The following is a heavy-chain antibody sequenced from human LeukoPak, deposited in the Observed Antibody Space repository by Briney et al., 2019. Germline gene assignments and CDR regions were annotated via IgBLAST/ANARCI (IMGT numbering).Heavy chain of an antibody. Sequence: SVKVSCKASGGTSSSYAISWVRQAPGQGLEWMGGIIPIFGIANYAQKFQCTVTITADKSPSTAYMELSSLRSEDSAVDYCARDAVRDGYNSHWGRGTLVTVSS. D-gene: IGHD5-24*01. V-gene: IGHV1-69*10. CDR3: ARDAVRDGYNSH. J-gene: IGHJ4*02. CDR1: GGTSSSYA. CDR2: IIPIFGIA.